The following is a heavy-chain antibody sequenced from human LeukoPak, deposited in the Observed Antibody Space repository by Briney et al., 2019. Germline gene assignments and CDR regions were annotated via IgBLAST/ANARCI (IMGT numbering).Heavy chain of an antibody. CDR1: GFTVSSNY. V-gene: IGHV3-15*01. Sequence: GGSLRLSCAASGFTVSSNYMSWVRQAPGKGLEWVGRIKSRTDGGTTDYAAPVKGRFTISRDDSKNTLYLQMNSLKNEDTAVYYCTTEVVVVAATLDYFDYWGQGTLVTVSS. CDR3: TTEVVVVAATLDYFDY. CDR2: IKSRTDGGTT. D-gene: IGHD2-15*01. J-gene: IGHJ4*02.